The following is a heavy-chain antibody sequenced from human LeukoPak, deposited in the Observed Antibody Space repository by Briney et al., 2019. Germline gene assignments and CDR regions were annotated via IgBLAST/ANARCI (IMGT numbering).Heavy chain of an antibody. D-gene: IGHD6-13*01. CDR2: IYHGGST. CDR3: ARDAEYTSSWYGTGGFDY. J-gene: IGHJ4*02. Sequence: SETLSLTCTVSGGSISSSSYYWGWIRQPPGKGLEWIGSIYHGGSTHYNSSLKSRVTISVDTSKNQFSLNLSSVTAADTAVYYCARDAEYTSSWYGTGGFDYWGKGTLVTVSS. V-gene: IGHV4-39*07. CDR1: GGSISSSSYY.